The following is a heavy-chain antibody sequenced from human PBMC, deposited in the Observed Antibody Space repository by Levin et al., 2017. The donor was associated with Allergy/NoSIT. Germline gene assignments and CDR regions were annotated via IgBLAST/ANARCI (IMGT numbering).Heavy chain of an antibody. CDR1: GFTFSDYY. Sequence: GESLKISCAASGFTFSDYYMSWIRQAPGKGLEWIAYISRDSSTIHYAGSLKGRFTISRDNAKKSLYLQMNSLRAEDTAVYYCARQSVLGGVMDVWGQGTTVIVSS. D-gene: IGHD1-26*01. CDR3: ARQSVLGGVMDV. J-gene: IGHJ6*02. CDR2: ISRDSSTI. V-gene: IGHV3-11*01.